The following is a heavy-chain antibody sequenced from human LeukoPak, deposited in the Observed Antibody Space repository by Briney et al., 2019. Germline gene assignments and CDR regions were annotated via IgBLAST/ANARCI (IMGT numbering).Heavy chain of an antibody. CDR2: IIPILGIA. V-gene: IGHV1-69*04. J-gene: IGHJ6*02. CDR3: ASGTGIAAAGIESDYYYGMDV. D-gene: IGHD6-13*01. Sequence: PGASVKVSCKTSGGTFSSYAISWVRQAPGQGLEWMGRIIPILGIANYAQKFQGRVTITADKSTSTAYMELSSLRSEDTAVYYCASGTGIAAAGIESDYYYGMDVWGQGTTVTVSS. CDR1: GGTFSSYA.